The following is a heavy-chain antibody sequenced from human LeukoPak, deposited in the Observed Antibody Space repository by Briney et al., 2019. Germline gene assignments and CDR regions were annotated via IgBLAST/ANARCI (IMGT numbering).Heavy chain of an antibody. CDR1: GFTFSNYA. CDR2: ISSSGSTI. J-gene: IGHJ4*02. V-gene: IGHV3-11*04. D-gene: IGHD5-12*01. Sequence: GGSLRLSCAASGFTFSNYAMSWVRQAPGKGLEWVSYISSSGSTIYYADSVKGRFTISRDNAKNSLYLRMNSLRAEDTAVYYCARDPATPHDYWGQGTLVTVSS. CDR3: ARDPATPHDY.